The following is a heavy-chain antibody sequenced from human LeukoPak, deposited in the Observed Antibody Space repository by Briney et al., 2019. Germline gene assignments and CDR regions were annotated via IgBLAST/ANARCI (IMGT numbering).Heavy chain of an antibody. CDR2: ISFDGSNK. V-gene: IGHV3-30*03. J-gene: IGHJ2*01. Sequence: GGSLRLSCAASGFTFSNYGVHWVRQAPGKGLEWVAVISFDGSNKYYADSVKGRFTISRDNSKNTLYLQMNSLRAEGTAVYYCARVGLGEWYFDLWGRGTLVTVSS. D-gene: IGHD1-26*01. CDR3: ARVGLGEWYFDL. CDR1: GFTFSNYG.